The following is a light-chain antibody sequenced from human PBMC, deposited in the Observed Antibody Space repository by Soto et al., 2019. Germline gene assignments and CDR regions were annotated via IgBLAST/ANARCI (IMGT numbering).Light chain of an antibody. Sequence: EIVLTQSPATLSLSPGERATLCCRASQSVGNNLAWYQQKPGQAPRLLIYGASTRAPGFPAKFSGSGSGTDFTLTISSLEPEDFAVYYCQQRSNWPLTFGEGTKVDIK. CDR2: GAS. J-gene: IGKJ4*01. V-gene: IGKV3-11*01. CDR1: QSVGNN. CDR3: QQRSNWPLT.